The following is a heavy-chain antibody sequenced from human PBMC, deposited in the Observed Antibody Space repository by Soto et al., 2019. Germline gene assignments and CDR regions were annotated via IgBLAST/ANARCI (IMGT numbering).Heavy chain of an antibody. V-gene: IGHV1-69*13. CDR2: IIPVFGTA. CDR3: ARGNDFWSGSYPYGMDV. J-gene: IGHJ6*02. D-gene: IGHD3-3*01. Sequence: PAKVCCKACGGTFNSYAISWVRQAPGQGLEWMGGIIPVFGTANYAQKFQGRVTITADESTSTAYTELSSLRSEDTAVYYCARGNDFWSGSYPYGMDVWGQGTTVTVSS. CDR1: GGTFNSYA.